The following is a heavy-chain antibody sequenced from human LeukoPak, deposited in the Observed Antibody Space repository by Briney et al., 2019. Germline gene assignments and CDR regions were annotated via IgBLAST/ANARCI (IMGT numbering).Heavy chain of an antibody. D-gene: IGHD2-15*01. CDR2: IWYDGGDK. CDR3: AKPSGYCSGGSCPSLGNFDY. J-gene: IGHJ4*02. Sequence: GGSLRLSCAASGFTFSSFGMHWVRQAPGKGLEWVAIIWYDGGDKYYADSVKGRFTVSRDNSKNTLHLQVNSLRAEDTAVYYCAKPSGYCSGGSCPSLGNFDYWGQGTLVTVSS. V-gene: IGHV3-33*06. CDR1: GFTFSSFG.